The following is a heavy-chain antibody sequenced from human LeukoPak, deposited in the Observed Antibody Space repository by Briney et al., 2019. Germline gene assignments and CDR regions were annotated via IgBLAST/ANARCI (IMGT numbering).Heavy chain of an antibody. J-gene: IGHJ3*02. CDR3: AREGGDDAFDI. D-gene: IGHD3-16*01. Sequence: SETLSLTCTVSGGSISSYYWSWIRQPPGKGLEWIGYIYYSGSTNYNPSLKSRVTISVDTSKNQFSLKLSSVTAADTAVYYCAREGGDDAFDIWGQGTMVTVSS. V-gene: IGHV4-59*01. CDR2: IYYSGST. CDR1: GGSISSYY.